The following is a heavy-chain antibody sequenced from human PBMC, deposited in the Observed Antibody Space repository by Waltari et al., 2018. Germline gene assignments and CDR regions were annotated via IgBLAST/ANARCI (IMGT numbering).Heavy chain of an antibody. V-gene: IGHV3-30-3*01. Sequence: QGQLVESGGGVVQPGRALRLSCAASGFTCSRYAIHWAPQAPGKGLEWVAVISYDGSNKYYADSVKGRFTISRDNSKNTLYLQMNSLRAEDTAVYYCTKTIAVAGTGWFDPWGQGTLVTVSS. CDR2: ISYDGSNK. CDR3: TKTIAVAGTGWFDP. CDR1: GFTCSRYA. J-gene: IGHJ5*02. D-gene: IGHD6-19*01.